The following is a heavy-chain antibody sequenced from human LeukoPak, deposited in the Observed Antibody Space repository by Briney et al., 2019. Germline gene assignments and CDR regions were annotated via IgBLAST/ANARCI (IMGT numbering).Heavy chain of an antibody. CDR1: GYTFTSYD. D-gene: IGHD3-3*01. CDR2: MNPNSGNT. V-gene: IGHV1-8*01. J-gene: IGHJ6*02. Sequence: ASVKVSCKASGYTFTSYDINWVRQATGQGLEWMGWMNPNSGNTGYAQKFQGRVTMTRNTSISTAYMELSSLRSEDTAVYYCAIPYSSYDFWSGYYTPGGYYYYGVDVWGQGTTVTVSS. CDR3: AIPYSSYDFWSGYYTPGGYYYYGVDV.